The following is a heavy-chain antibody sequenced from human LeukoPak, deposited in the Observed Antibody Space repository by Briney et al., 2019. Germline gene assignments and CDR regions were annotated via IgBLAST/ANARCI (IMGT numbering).Heavy chain of an antibody. CDR2: IDTRAPYT. CDR1: GFTVSSIH. Sequence: GGSLRLSCAASGFTVSSIHMVWVRQAPGKGLEWVSYIDTRAPYTNYADSVKGRFTISRDNAKSSLYLQMNSLRAEDTAIYYCARDTTVTAFDSWGQGTLVSVSS. CDR3: ARDTTVTAFDS. D-gene: IGHD4-17*01. V-gene: IGHV3-11*06. J-gene: IGHJ4*02.